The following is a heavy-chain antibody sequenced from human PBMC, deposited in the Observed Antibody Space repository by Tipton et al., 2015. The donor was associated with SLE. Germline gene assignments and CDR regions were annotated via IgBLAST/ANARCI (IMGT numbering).Heavy chain of an antibody. D-gene: IGHD5-24*01. J-gene: IGHJ3*01. CDR1: GGSISNGGYY. CDR3: ARSRDKATDSFDV. CDR2: IYYTGKT. V-gene: IGHV4-31*03. Sequence: LRLSCSFSGGSISNGGYYWTWIRQHPGKGLEWIGYIYYTGKTVYNPSLKSRLTISVDTSHNQFSLRLSSMTAADTAMYYCARSRDKATDSFDVWGLGTMVTVSS.